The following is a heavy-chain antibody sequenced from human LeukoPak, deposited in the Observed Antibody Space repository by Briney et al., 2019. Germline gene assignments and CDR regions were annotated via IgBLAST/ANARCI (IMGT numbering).Heavy chain of an antibody. Sequence: GGSLRLSCAASGFTFSSYAMHWGRQAPGKGLEWVAVISYDGSNKYYADSVKGRFTISRDNSKNTLYLQMNSLRSDDTAVYYCARGLAAADNWFDPWGQGTLVTVSS. CDR1: GFTFSSYA. CDR2: ISYDGSNK. D-gene: IGHD6-13*01. CDR3: ARGLAAADNWFDP. J-gene: IGHJ5*02. V-gene: IGHV3-30-3*01.